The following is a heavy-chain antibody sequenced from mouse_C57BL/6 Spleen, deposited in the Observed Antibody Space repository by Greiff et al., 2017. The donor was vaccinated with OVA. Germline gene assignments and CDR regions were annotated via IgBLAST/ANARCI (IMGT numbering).Heavy chain of an antibody. CDR2: IRNKANGYTT. V-gene: IGHV7-3*01. D-gene: IGHD2-4*01. J-gene: IGHJ3*01. CDR1: GFTFTDYY. CDR3: ASLYDYDRVFAY. Sequence: EVKLMESGGGLVQPGGSLSLSCAASGFTFTDYYMSWVRQPPGKALEWLGFIRNKANGYTTEYSASVKGRFNISRDNSQSILYLQMNALRAEDSATYYCASLYDYDRVFAYWGQGTLVTVSA.